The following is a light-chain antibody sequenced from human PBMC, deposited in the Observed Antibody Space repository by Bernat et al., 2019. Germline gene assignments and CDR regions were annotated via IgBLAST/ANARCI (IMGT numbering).Light chain of an antibody. CDR3: MQGTHWPPT. J-gene: IGKJ5*01. Sequence: DVVMTQFPLSLPVTLGQPASISCSSSHSLVYSDGGTYLTWYQQRPGQSPARLIYKVSSRDFGVPDRFTGHGSGTDFTLRISRVEAEDVGVYYCMQGTHWPPTFGQGTRLEL. CDR2: KVS. CDR1: HSLVYSDGGTY. V-gene: IGKV2-30*01.